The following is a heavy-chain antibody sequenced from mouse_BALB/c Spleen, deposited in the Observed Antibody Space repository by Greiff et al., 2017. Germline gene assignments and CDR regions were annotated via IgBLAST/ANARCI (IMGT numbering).Heavy chain of an antibody. Sequence: VMLVESGGGLVQPGGSRKLSCAASGFTFSSFGMHWVRQAPEKGLEWVAYISSGSSTIYYADTVKGRFTISRDNPKNTLFLQMTSLRSEDTAMYYCARSDYDGFDYWGQGTTLTVSS. J-gene: IGHJ2*01. CDR1: GFTFSSFG. CDR3: ARSDYDGFDY. D-gene: IGHD2-4*01. V-gene: IGHV5-17*02. CDR2: ISSGSSTI.